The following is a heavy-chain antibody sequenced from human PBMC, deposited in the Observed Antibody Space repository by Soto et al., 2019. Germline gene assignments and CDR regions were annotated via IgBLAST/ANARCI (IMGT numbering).Heavy chain of an antibody. J-gene: IGHJ6*03. CDR3: ARSIPVTSYYYYYMDV. V-gene: IGHV4-31*03. CDR2: IYYSGST. CDR1: GVSISSGGYY. D-gene: IGHD4-4*01. Sequence: SETLSLTCTVSGVSISSGGYYWSWIRQHPGKGLEWIGYIYYSGSTYYNPSLKSRVTMSVDTSKNQFSLKLSSVTAADTAVYYCARSIPVTSYYYYYMDVWGKGTTVTVSS.